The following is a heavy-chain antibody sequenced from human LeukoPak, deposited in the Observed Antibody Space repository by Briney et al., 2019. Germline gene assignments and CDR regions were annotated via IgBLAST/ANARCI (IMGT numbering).Heavy chain of an antibody. D-gene: IGHD3-10*01. Sequence: SETLSLTCTVSGGSISSYYWSWIRQPPGKGLEWIGYIYYSGSTNYNPSLKSRVTISVDTSKNQFSLKLSSVTAADTAVYYCARDRQIRGYYGSGSYYNAFDIWGQGTMVTVSS. CDR1: GGSISSYY. J-gene: IGHJ3*02. CDR2: IYYSGST. CDR3: ARDRQIRGYYGSGSYYNAFDI. V-gene: IGHV4-59*01.